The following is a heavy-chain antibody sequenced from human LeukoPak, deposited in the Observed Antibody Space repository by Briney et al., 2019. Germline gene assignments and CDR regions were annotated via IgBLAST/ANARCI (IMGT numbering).Heavy chain of an antibody. CDR1: GGSISSYY. J-gene: IGHJ4*02. Sequence: PSETLSLTCTVSGGSISSYYWSWIRQPAGKGLEWIGRIYTSGSTNYNPSLKSRVTMSVDTSKNQFSLKLSSVTAADTAVYYCARDLGDYGDYSFDYWGQGTLVTVSS. CDR3: ARDLGDYGDYSFDY. D-gene: IGHD4-17*01. CDR2: IYTSGST. V-gene: IGHV4-4*07.